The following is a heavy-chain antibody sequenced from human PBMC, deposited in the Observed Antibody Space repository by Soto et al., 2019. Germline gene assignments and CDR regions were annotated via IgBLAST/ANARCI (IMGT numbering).Heavy chain of an antibody. CDR2: INPNSGGT. CDR1: GYTSSAYY. CDR3: ARQYYDLMTGDNRGAVDY. V-gene: IGHV1-2*06. J-gene: IGHJ4*02. D-gene: IGHD3-9*01. Sequence: ASVKVSCKASGYTSSAYYIHWVRQAPGQGPGQGPEWMGRINPNSGGTDFAQKFRGRVTLTRDTSISTAYMDLSGLTSDDTAVYYCARQYYDLMTGDNRGAVDYWGQGTLVTVYS.